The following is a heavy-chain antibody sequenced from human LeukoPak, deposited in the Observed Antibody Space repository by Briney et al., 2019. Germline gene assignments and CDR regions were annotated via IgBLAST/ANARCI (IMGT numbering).Heavy chain of an antibody. Sequence: SVKVSCKASGGTFSSYAISWVRQAPGQGLEWMGGIIPIFGTANYAQKFQGRVTITADESTSTAYMELSSLRSEDTAVYYCAREGAAAVNWFDPWGQGTLVTVSS. J-gene: IGHJ5*02. V-gene: IGHV1-69*13. CDR2: IIPIFGTA. CDR1: GGTFSSYA. CDR3: AREGAAAVNWFDP. D-gene: IGHD6-13*01.